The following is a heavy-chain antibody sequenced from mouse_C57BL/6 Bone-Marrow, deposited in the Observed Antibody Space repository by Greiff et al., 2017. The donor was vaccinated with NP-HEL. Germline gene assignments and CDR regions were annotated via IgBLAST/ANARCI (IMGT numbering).Heavy chain of an antibody. J-gene: IGHJ2*01. CDR2: INPYNGDT. Sequence: VQLQQSGPELVKPGDSVKISCKASGYSFTGYFMNWVMQSHGKSLEWIGRINPYNGDTFYNQKFKGKATLTVDKSSSTAHMELRSLTSEDSAVYYCARSNYGSSPYYFDYWGQGTTLTVSS. CDR3: ARSNYGSSPYYFDY. D-gene: IGHD1-1*01. V-gene: IGHV1-20*01. CDR1: GYSFTGYF.